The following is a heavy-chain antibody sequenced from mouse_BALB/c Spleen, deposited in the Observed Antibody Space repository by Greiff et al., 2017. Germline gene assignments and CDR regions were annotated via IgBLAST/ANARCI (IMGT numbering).Heavy chain of an antibody. J-gene: IGHJ4*01. Sequence: EVQVVESGGGLVQPGGSRKLSCAASGFTFSSFGMHWVRQAPEKGLEWVAYISSGSSTIYYADTVKGRFTISRDNPKNTLFLQMTSLRSEDTAMYYCARLGVRREYYYAMDYWGQGTSVTVSS. D-gene: IGHD2-14*01. CDR3: ARLGVRREYYYAMDY. CDR2: ISSGSSTI. CDR1: GFTFSSFG. V-gene: IGHV5-17*02.